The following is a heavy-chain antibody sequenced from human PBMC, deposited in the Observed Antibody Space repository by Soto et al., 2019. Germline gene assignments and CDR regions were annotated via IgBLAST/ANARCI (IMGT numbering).Heavy chain of an antibody. D-gene: IGHD3-9*01. Sequence: ASETLSLTCAVYGGSFSGYNWIWIRQPPGQGLEWIGEINHSGSINYNPSLKSRVTISVATSKNQFSLKLSSVTAADTATYYCASESGDFDWSLSWSRSYGMDVWGQGTTVTVSS. CDR2: INHSGSI. V-gene: IGHV4-34*01. CDR3: ASESGDFDWSLSWSRSYGMDV. CDR1: GGSFSGYN. J-gene: IGHJ6*02.